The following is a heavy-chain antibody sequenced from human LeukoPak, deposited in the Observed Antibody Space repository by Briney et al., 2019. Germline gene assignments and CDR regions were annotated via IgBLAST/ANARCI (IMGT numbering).Heavy chain of an antibody. V-gene: IGHV3-23*01. CDR2: ISGSGGST. CDR1: GFTFSSYA. Sequence: GGSLRLSCVASGFTFSSYAMSWVRQAPGKGLEWVSAISGSGGSTFFVDSVKGRFTISRGNSRNTLYLQVNTLRAEGTAVYYCAKGLRVFDYWGQGTLVSVSS. J-gene: IGHJ4*02. CDR3: AKGLRVFDY.